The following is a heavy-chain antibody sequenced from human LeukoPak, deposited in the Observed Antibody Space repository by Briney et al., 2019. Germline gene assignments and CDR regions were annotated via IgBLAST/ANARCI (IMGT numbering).Heavy chain of an antibody. J-gene: IGHJ4*02. CDR1: GGSISTYY. CDR2: IYYSGST. V-gene: IGHV4-59*01. CDR3: ARDYYGSSGAPFFDY. Sequence: SETLSLTCTVSGGSISTYYWSWIRQPPGKGLEWIGYIYYSGSTNYNPSLKSRVTISVDTSTNQFSLKLSSVTAADTAVYYCARDYYGSSGAPFFDYWGQGNLVTVSS. D-gene: IGHD3-22*01.